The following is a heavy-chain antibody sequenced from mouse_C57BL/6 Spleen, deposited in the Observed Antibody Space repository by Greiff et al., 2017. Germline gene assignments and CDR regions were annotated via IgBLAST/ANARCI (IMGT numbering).Heavy chain of an antibody. CDR1: GYTFTSYW. Sequence: QVQLQQPGAELVRPGSSVKLSCKASGYTFTSYWMDWVKQRPGQGLEWIGNIYPSDSETHYNQKFKDKATLTVDKSSSTAYMQLSSLTSEDSAVYYCARRRADRVYAMDYWGQGTSVTVSS. CDR3: ARRRADRVYAMDY. J-gene: IGHJ4*01. CDR2: IYPSDSET. D-gene: IGHD3-3*01. V-gene: IGHV1-61*01.